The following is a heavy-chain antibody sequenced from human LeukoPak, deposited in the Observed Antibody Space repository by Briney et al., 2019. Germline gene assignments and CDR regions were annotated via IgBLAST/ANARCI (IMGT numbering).Heavy chain of an antibody. Sequence: ASETLSLTCAVYGGSFSGYYWSWIRQPPGKGLEWIGEINHSGSTNYNPSLKSRVTISVDTSKNQFSLNLSSVTAADTAVYYCAGGYIYGSTYYYMDVWGKGTTVTISS. CDR3: AGGYIYGSTYYYMDV. J-gene: IGHJ6*03. CDR1: GGSFSGYY. V-gene: IGHV4-34*01. D-gene: IGHD5-18*01. CDR2: INHSGST.